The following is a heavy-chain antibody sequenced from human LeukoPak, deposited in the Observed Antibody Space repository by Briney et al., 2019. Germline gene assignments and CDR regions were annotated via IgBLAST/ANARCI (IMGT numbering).Heavy chain of an antibody. J-gene: IGHJ4*02. V-gene: IGHV5-51*01. D-gene: IGHD3-3*01. Sequence: GESLKISCKGSGYSFTSYWIGWVRQMPGKGLEWMGIIYPGDSDTRYSPSFQGQVTISADKSISTAYLQWSSLKASDTAMYYCARHFTARNDFWSGYYLRIDYWGQGTLVTVSS. CDR1: GYSFTSYW. CDR3: ARHFTARNDFWSGYYLRIDY. CDR2: IYPGDSDT.